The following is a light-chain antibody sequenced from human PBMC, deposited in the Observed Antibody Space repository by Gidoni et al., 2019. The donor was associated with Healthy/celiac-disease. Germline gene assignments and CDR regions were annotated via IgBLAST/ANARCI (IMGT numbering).Light chain of an antibody. J-gene: IGLJ2*01. V-gene: IGLV3-19*01. CDR3: NSRDSSGNPYVV. Sequence: SSELTQDPAVSVALGQTVRITCQEDSLRSYYASWYQQKPGQAPVLVIYGKNNRPSGIPDRFSGSSSGNTASLTITGAQAEDEADYYCNSRDSSGNPYVVFGGGTKLTVL. CDR2: GKN. CDR1: SLRSYY.